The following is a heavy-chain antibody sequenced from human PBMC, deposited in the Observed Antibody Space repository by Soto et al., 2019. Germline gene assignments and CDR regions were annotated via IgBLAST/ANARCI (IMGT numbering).Heavy chain of an antibody. D-gene: IGHD3-22*01. J-gene: IGHJ4*02. CDR2: IVVGSGNT. Sequence: QMQLVQSGPEVKKPGTSVKVSCKASGFTFTSSAMQWVRQARGQRLEWIGWIVVGSGNTNYAQKFQERVTITRDMSTSTAYMELSSLRSEDTAVYYCVEGLSSGYYHEWFDYWGQGTLVTVSS. CDR1: GFTFTSSA. V-gene: IGHV1-58*02. CDR3: VEGLSSGYYHEWFDY.